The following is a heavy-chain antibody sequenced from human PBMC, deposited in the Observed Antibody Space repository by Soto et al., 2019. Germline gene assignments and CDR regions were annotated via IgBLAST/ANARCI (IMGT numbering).Heavy chain of an antibody. CDR2: IYYSGST. CDR3: ARERSSSWYISWFDP. J-gene: IGHJ5*02. V-gene: IGHV4-31*11. CDR1: GGSFSGYY. D-gene: IGHD6-13*01. Sequence: SETLSLTCAVYGGSFSGYYWSWIRQHPGKGLEWIGYIYYSGSTYYNPSLKSRVTISVDTSKNQFSLKLSSVTAADTAVYYCARERSSSWYISWFDPWGQGTLVTVSS.